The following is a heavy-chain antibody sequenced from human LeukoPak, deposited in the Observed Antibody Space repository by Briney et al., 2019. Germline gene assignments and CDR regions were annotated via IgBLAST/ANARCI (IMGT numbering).Heavy chain of an antibody. D-gene: IGHD4-23*01. CDR3: ARDLGYGGVFDY. Sequence: PSETLSLTCTVSGSSISSYYWSWIRQPPGKGLEWIGYIYYTGSTDYNPSLKSRVTISVDTSKNQFSLKLNSVTAADTAVYYCARDLGYGGVFDYWGQGTLVTVSS. V-gene: IGHV4-59*01. CDR1: GSSISSYY. CDR2: IYYTGST. J-gene: IGHJ4*02.